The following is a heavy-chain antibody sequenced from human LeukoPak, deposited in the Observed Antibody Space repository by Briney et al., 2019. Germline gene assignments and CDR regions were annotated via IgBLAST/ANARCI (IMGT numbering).Heavy chain of an antibody. CDR1: GFTFSSYS. J-gene: IGHJ3*02. V-gene: IGHV3-21*01. Sequence: GGSLRLSCAASGFTFSSYSMNWVRQAPGKGLEWVSSISSSSSYIYYADSVKGRFTISRDNAKNSLYLQMNSLRAEDTAVYYCARDRHDFWSGYDAFDIWGQGTMVTVSS. CDR3: ARDRHDFWSGYDAFDI. CDR2: ISSSSSYI. D-gene: IGHD3-3*01.